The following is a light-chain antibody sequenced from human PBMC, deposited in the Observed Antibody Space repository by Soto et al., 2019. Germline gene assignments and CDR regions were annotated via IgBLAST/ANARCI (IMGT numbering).Light chain of an antibody. CDR1: SGRVASSY. CDR3: QSYESINLV. V-gene: IGLV6-57*01. J-gene: IGLJ3*02. Sequence: NFMLTQPHSVSESPGKTVTISCTRSSGRVASSYVQWYQHRPGSSPTIVIYEDKQRPSGVPDRFSGSIDSSSNSASLTISGLKTEDEAVYFCQSYESINLVFGGGTKLTVL. CDR2: EDK.